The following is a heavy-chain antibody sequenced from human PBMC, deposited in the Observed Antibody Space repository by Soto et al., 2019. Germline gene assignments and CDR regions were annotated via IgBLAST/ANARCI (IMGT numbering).Heavy chain of an antibody. CDR3: ARDKKPFNWSPSILKSYYYGMDV. D-gene: IGHD1-1*01. CDR1: GFTFRTFA. CDR2: ISNDGSNK. Sequence: GGSLRLSGAASGFTFRTFAMHWVRQAPGKGLEWVAVISNDGSNKYFLDSVKGRFTVSRDNSNNTLYLQMDSLRAEDTAVYYCARDKKPFNWSPSILKSYYYGMDVWGQGTTVTVSS. J-gene: IGHJ6*02. V-gene: IGHV3-30-3*01.